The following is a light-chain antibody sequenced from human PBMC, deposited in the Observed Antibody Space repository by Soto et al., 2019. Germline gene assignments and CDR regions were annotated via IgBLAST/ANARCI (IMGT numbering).Light chain of an antibody. Sequence: IVMTQSPATLSVSLGERVTLSCRASRSSGNNLAWYQPRVGQAPRLVIFDTSTRATGIPARFSGSGSETEFTLTINSLQAEDFEVYYCQHYNSWVRTFGGGTKVEIK. CDR1: RSSGNN. CDR3: QHYNSWVRT. V-gene: IGKV3D-15*01. J-gene: IGKJ4*01. CDR2: DTS.